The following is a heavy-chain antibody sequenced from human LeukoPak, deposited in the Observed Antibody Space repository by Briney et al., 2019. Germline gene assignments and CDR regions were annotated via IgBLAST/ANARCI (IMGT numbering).Heavy chain of an antibody. J-gene: IGHJ3*02. V-gene: IGHV1-46*01. Sequence: PGASVKVSCKASGYTFTSYYMHWVRQAPGQGLEWMGIINPSGGSTSYAQKFQGRATMTRDMSTSTVYMELSSLRSEDTAVYYCAREDTAMVTDGAFDIWGQGTMVTVSS. D-gene: IGHD5-18*01. CDR1: GYTFTSYY. CDR3: AREDTAMVTDGAFDI. CDR2: INPSGGST.